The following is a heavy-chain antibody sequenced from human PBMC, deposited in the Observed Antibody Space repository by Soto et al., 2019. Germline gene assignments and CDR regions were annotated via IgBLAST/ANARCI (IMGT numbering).Heavy chain of an antibody. CDR3: AVYSGYDTGGYDY. V-gene: IGHV3-33*01. CDR1: GFTFSSYG. D-gene: IGHD5-12*01. J-gene: IGHJ4*02. CDR2: IWYDGSNK. Sequence: GGSLRLSCAASGFTFSSYGMHWVRQAPGKGLEWVAVIWYDGSNKYYADSVKGRFTISRDNSKNTLYLQMNSLRAEDTAVYYCAVYSGYDTGGYDYWGQGTLVTVSS.